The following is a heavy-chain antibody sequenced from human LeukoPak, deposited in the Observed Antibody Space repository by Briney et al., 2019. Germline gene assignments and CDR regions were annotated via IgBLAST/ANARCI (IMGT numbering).Heavy chain of an antibody. V-gene: IGHV1-18*01. Sequence: GASVKVSCKASGYTFTSYGISWVRQAPGQGLEWMGWISAYNGNTNYAQKLQGRVTMTRDTSTSTVYMELSSLRSEDTAVYYCARDPRTEEMATTPDWGPYSYGMDVWGQGTTVTVSS. J-gene: IGHJ6*02. CDR2: ISAYNGNT. CDR3: ARDPRTEEMATTPDWGPYSYGMDV. D-gene: IGHD5-24*01. CDR1: GYTFTSYG.